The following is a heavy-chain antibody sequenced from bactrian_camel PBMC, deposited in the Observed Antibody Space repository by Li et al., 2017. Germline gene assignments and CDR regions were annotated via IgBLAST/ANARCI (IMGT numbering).Heavy chain of an antibody. D-gene: IGHD5*01. V-gene: IGHV3S31*01. CDR1: MPTRC. CDR2: IGVGDGAR. CDR3: AATARGWTPRCGNRMKDEYNY. J-gene: IGHJ4*01. Sequence: VQLVESGGDSVQPGGSLRLSCVASMPTRCMGWFRQGPGEERQGVAGIGVGDGARYIVDSLKGRFTISKDNAKNTLYLQMNSLKPEDTAMYYCAATARGWTPRCGNRMKDEYNYWGQGTQVTVS.